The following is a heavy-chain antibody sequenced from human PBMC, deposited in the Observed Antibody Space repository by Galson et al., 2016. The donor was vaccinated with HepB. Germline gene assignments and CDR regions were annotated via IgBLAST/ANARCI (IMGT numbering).Heavy chain of an antibody. CDR1: GYTFNSYW. Sequence: QSGAEVKKPGQSLKISCKGSGYTFNSYWIGWVRQMPGKGLEWMGIIYPGDSDTKYSPSFQGQVTISADKSISTAYLQWSSLKASDTAMYYCATSPIGYCSGGSCYWAYWGQGTLVTVSS. J-gene: IGHJ4*02. V-gene: IGHV5-51*01. D-gene: IGHD2-15*01. CDR2: IYPGDSDT. CDR3: ATSPIGYCSGGSCYWAY.